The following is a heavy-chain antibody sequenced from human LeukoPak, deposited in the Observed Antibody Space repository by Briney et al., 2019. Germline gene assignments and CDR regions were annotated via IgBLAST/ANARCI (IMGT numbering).Heavy chain of an antibody. Sequence: SETLSLSCNVSGDSVSSGYWTWIRQSPAKGLEWIGFIYDNGVTDYNPSLKSRLIISLDTSKNQFSLNLRSVSAADSAIYYCAGRGHRYSRDWGQGILVTVS. J-gene: IGHJ1*01. CDR2: IYDNGVT. CDR1: GDSVSSGY. D-gene: IGHD2-15*01. CDR3: AGRGHRYSRD. V-gene: IGHV4-4*09.